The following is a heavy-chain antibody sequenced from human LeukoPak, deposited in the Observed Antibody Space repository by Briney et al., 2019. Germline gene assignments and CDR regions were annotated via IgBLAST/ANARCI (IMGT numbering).Heavy chain of an antibody. CDR2: ISGSGGTT. V-gene: IGHV3-23*01. Sequence: PGGSLRLSCAASGFTFSSYSMSWVRQAPGKGLEWVSAISGSGGTTIYADSVKGRFTISRDNSKNTLYLQMDSLRAEDTAIYYVTRTAQYTCFDPWGQGTLVTVSS. D-gene: IGHD1-7*01. CDR3: TRTAQYTCFDP. CDR1: GFTFSSYS. J-gene: IGHJ5*02.